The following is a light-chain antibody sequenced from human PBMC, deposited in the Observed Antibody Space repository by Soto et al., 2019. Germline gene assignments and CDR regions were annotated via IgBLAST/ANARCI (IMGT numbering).Light chain of an antibody. CDR3: CSYTGSSTFYVG. J-gene: IGLJ2*01. Sequence: QSALTQPASVSGSPGQAITISCTGTISDVGRVNLVSWYRQHPGKAPKLIIYGSSKRPSGVSNPFSGSKSCNTASLTISGLQDEDEADYYCCSYTGSSTFYVGFGGGTKLTVL. V-gene: IGLV2-23*03. CDR1: ISDVGRVNL. CDR2: GSS.